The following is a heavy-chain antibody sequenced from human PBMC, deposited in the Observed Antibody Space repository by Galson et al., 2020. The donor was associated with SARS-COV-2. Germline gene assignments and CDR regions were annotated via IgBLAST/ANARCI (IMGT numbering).Heavy chain of an antibody. D-gene: IGHD2-15*01. Sequence: ETSETLSLTCTVSGGSISSGDYYWSWLRQPPGKGLEGIGYIYYSGSTYNNPSLKSPVTISVDTSKNQFSLKLSSVTAADTAVYYCARSYCSGGSCYSFDYWGQGTLVTVSS. CDR3: ARSYCSGGSCYSFDY. V-gene: IGHV4-30-4*01. CDR1: GGSISSGDYY. CDR2: IYYSGST. J-gene: IGHJ4*02.